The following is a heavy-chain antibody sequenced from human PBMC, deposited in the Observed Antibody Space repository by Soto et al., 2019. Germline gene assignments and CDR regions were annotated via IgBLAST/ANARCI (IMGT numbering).Heavy chain of an antibody. CDR1: GASISGFY. CDR3: VRDGAKTLRDWFDP. CDR2: IYATGTT. D-gene: IGHD1-26*01. J-gene: IGHJ5*02. V-gene: IGHV4-4*07. Sequence: RSDTLSLTCTVSGASISGFYWSWLRKSAGKGPEWIGRIYATGTTDYNPSLKSRVMMSVDTSKKQFALMLRSVTAADTGVYYCVRDGAKTLRDWFDPWGQGISVTVSS.